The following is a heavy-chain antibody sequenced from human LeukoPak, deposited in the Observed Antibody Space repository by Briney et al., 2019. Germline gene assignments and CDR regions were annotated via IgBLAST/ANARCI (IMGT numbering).Heavy chain of an antibody. CDR3: ATERREYCSSTSCYGGFDY. CDR1: GFTFNNYA. Sequence: GGSLRLSCAASGFTFNNYAMNWVRQAPGKGLEWVSAISGSGGSTYYADSVKGRFTISRDNSKNTLYLQMNSLRAEDTAVYYCATERREYCSSTSCYGGFDYWGQGTLVTVSS. V-gene: IGHV3-23*01. J-gene: IGHJ4*02. D-gene: IGHD2-2*01. CDR2: ISGSGGST.